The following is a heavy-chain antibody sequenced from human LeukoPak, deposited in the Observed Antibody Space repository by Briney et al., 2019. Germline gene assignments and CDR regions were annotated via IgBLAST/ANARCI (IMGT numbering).Heavy chain of an antibody. V-gene: IGHV3-20*04. J-gene: IGHJ5*02. D-gene: IGHD2-2*01. Sequence: RPGGSLRLSCAASGFTFDDYGLSWVRQAPGKGLEWVSGINWNGGSTGYADSVKGRFTISRDNAKKSLYLQMHSLRAEDTAVYYCAREYCSSTSCFFDPWGQGTLVTVSS. CDR2: INWNGGST. CDR1: GFTFDDYG. CDR3: AREYCSSTSCFFDP.